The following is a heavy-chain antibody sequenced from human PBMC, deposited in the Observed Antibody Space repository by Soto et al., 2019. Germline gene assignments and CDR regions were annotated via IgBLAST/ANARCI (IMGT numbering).Heavy chain of an antibody. CDR2: TYYRSKWYN. V-gene: IGHV6-1*01. CDR1: GGRVSSTSAT. CDR3: VRGGYLARLPFDS. J-gene: IGHJ4*02. D-gene: IGHD5-12*01. Sequence: SQTLSITCAISGGRVSSTSATWNWIRQSPSRGLEWLGRTYYRSKWYNEYAISVKSRITVNPDTSNKQFSLKVNSVTAADTAVYYCVRGGYLARLPFDSWGQGTLVTVSS.